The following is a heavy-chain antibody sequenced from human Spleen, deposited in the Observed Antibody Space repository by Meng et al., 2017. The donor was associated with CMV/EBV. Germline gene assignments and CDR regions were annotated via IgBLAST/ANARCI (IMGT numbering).Heavy chain of an antibody. Sequence: HRKGGVDGLLKPWWALSLSCAGYGGSFRGYYWSGLRQPPGKGVEWIGEINHSGSTNYNPSLKSRVTISVDTSKNQFSLKLSSVTAADTAVYYCARLGDDSSGYYEGNWFDPWGQGTLVTVSS. CDR1: GGSFRGYY. V-gene: IGHV4-34*01. D-gene: IGHD3-22*01. CDR3: ARLGDDSSGYYEGNWFDP. J-gene: IGHJ5*02. CDR2: INHSGST.